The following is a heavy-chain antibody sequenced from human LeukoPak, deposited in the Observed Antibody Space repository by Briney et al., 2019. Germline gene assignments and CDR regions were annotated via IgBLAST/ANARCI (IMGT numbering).Heavy chain of an antibody. D-gene: IGHD3-16*01. J-gene: IGHJ4*02. Sequence: GRPLRLSCAASGFIFSNYGMHWVRQAPGKGLEWVAVIWYDGSNKYYADSVKGRFTISRDNSKSTLYLQMNSLRVEDTAVYYCARDPGGANGYWGQGTLVTVSS. CDR1: GFIFSNYG. CDR3: ARDPGGANGY. V-gene: IGHV3-33*01. CDR2: IWYDGSNK.